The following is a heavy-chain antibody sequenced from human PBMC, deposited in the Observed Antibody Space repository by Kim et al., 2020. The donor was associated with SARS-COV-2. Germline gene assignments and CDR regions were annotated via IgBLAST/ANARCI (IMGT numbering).Heavy chain of an antibody. J-gene: IGHJ6*02. V-gene: IGHV6-1*01. CDR3: ARWAGDLGYYYGMDV. Sequence: VSVKSPKTINPDTAKNQFSLQLNSVTPEDTAVYYCARWAGDLGYYYGMDVWGQGTTVTVSS. D-gene: IGHD2-21*02.